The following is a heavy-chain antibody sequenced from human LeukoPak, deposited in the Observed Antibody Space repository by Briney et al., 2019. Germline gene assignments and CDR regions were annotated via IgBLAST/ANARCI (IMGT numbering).Heavy chain of an antibody. CDR2: IIPIFGTA. D-gene: IGHD4-17*01. CDR3: ARDAHDYGDPGPYGMDV. CDR1: GGTFSSYA. V-gene: IGHV1-69*06. Sequence: ASVKVSCKAFGGTFSSYAISWVRQAPGQGLEWMGGIIPIFGTANCAQKFQGRVTITADKSTSTAYMELSSLRSEDTAAYYCARDAHDYGDPGPYGMDVWGKGTTVTVSS. J-gene: IGHJ6*04.